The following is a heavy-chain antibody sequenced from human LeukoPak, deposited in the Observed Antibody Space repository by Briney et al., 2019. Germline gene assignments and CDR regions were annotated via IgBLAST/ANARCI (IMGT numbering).Heavy chain of an antibody. CDR2: ISAYNGNT. CDR1: GYTFTSYG. V-gene: IGHV1-18*03. CDR3: ARDPVGATSDY. J-gene: IGHJ4*02. Sequence: EASVKVSCKASGYTFTSYGISWVRQAPGQGLEWMGWISAYNGNTNYAQKLQGRVTMTTDTSTSTAYMELRSLRSDDMAVYYCARDPVGATSDYWGQGTLVTVSS. D-gene: IGHD1-26*01.